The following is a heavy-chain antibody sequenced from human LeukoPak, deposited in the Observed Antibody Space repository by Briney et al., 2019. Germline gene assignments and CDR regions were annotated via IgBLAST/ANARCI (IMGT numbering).Heavy chain of an antibody. CDR3: AYRHFDY. Sequence: GGSLRLSCAASGFTFSDYYMSWIRQAPGKGLEWVPCISSSGATIYYADSVKGRSTFSRDNAKKSLFLQMNSLRAQDTPYYYFAYRHFDYWGQGTLVSVSS. V-gene: IGHV3-11*01. J-gene: IGHJ4*02. CDR1: GFTFSDYY. CDR2: ISSSGATI.